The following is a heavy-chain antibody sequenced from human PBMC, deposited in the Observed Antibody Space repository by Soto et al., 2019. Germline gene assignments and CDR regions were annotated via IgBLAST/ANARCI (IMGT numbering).Heavy chain of an antibody. J-gene: IGHJ4*02. Sequence: SVKVSCKASGGTFSSYAISWVRQAPGQGLEWMGGIIPIFGTANYAQKFQGRVTITADESTSTAYMELSSLRSEDTAVYYCARGRVRSESYCGGDCYFDYWGQGTLVTVSS. CDR3: ARGRVRSESYCGGDCYFDY. V-gene: IGHV1-69*13. CDR2: IIPIFGTA. CDR1: GGTFSSYA. D-gene: IGHD2-21*02.